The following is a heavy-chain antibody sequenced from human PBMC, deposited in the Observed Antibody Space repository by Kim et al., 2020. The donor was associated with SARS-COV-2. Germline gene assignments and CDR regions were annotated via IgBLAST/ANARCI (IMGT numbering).Heavy chain of an antibody. D-gene: IGHD3-22*01. J-gene: IGHJ4*02. V-gene: IGHV3-11*04. CDR3: ANNARYYYDNSGHPEY. Sequence: DSGRGRFTTSRDNARQTLYLQMNSLTVDDTAVYYCANNARYYYDNSGHPEYWGQGTLVTVSS.